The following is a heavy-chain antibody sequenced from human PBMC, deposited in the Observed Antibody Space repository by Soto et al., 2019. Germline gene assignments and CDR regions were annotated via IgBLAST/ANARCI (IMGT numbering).Heavy chain of an antibody. CDR2: ISGTGGTT. CDR3: AKDPEVCSGGSCFRNYFHY. V-gene: IGHV3-23*01. CDR1: GFTFSDYA. J-gene: IGHJ4*02. D-gene: IGHD2-15*01. Sequence: PGGSLRVSCAASGFTFSDYAMNWVRQAPGKGLEWVSTISGTGGTTYYADSVKGRFTISRDNSKKTLYLEMDSLRAEDTALYYCAKDPEVCSGGSCFRNYFHYCGLRTLVTGSS.